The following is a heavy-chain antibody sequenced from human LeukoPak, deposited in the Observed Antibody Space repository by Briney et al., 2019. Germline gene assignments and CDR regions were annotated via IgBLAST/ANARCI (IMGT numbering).Heavy chain of an antibody. Sequence: PGGSLRLSCAASGFTFDDYALHWVRQAPGKGLEWVSGITWNSDSVAYADSVKGRFTISRDNAKNSLVLQMNTLRPEDTALYYCVGYYYEVYWGQGTLVTVSS. CDR3: VGYYYEVY. J-gene: IGHJ4*02. D-gene: IGHD3-22*01. CDR1: GFTFDDYA. CDR2: ITWNSDSV. V-gene: IGHV3-9*01.